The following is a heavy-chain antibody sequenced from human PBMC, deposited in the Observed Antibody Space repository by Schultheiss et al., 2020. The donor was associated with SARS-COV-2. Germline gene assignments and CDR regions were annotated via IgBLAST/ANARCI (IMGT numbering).Heavy chain of an antibody. CDR3: ARDGDYDILTYDY. V-gene: IGHV1-46*01. CDR1: GYTFTSYS. J-gene: IGHJ4*02. D-gene: IGHD3-9*01. CDR2: ITPSGGDT. Sequence: ASVKVSCKASGYTFTSYSMHWVRQAPGQGLEWMGIITPSGGDTTYAQKFQGRVTMTRDTSRSTVYVELSSLRSEDTAVYYCARDGDYDILTYDYWGQGTLVTVSS.